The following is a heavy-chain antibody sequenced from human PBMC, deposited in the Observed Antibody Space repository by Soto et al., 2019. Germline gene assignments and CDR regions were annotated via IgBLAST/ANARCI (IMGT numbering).Heavy chain of an antibody. CDR3: ARDWCSGGTCYLFFDY. J-gene: IGHJ4*02. D-gene: IGHD2-15*01. CDR1: GYAFTSDG. CDR2: ISLYNGNT. Sequence: ASVKVSCKASGYAFTSDGISYWRQAPGQALEWMGWISLYNGNTNYAQKFQGRVNMTTDTSTSTAYMELRSLRSDDTAVYYCARDWCSGGTCYLFFDYWGQGTLVTVSS. V-gene: IGHV1-18*04.